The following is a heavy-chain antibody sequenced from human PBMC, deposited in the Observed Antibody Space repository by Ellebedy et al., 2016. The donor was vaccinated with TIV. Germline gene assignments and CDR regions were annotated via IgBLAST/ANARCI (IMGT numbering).Heavy chain of an antibody. Sequence: MPSETLSLTCTVSGDSTSGYHWSWIRQPAGKGLEWIGRMYYSGSTNHNPSLKSPVTMSVDTSKNQFSLQLSPVTDADTAVYYSVKMAAMSSYFSFQLWGRGTLVTVSS. D-gene: IGHD5-24*01. CDR1: GDSTSGYH. V-gene: IGHV4-4*07. J-gene: IGHJ2*01. CDR2: MYYSGST. CDR3: VKMAAMSSYFSFQL.